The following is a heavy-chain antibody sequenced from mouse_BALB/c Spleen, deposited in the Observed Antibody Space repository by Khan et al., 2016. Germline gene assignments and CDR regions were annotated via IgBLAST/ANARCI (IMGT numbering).Heavy chain of an antibody. CDR1: GFTFTDYY. V-gene: IGHV7-3*02. Sequence: EVELVESGGGLVQPGGSLRLSCATSGFTFTDYYMSWVRQPPGKALEWLGFIRNKANGYTTEYSASVKGRFTISRDNSQSILYLQMNTLRAEDSATYYCARYGNTEGFAYWDQGTLVTVSA. D-gene: IGHD2-1*01. CDR2: IRNKANGYTT. J-gene: IGHJ3*01. CDR3: ARYGNTEGFAY.